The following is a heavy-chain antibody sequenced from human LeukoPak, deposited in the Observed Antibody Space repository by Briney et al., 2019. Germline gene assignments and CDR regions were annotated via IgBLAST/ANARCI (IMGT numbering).Heavy chain of an antibody. CDR2: IKQDGSEK. V-gene: IGHV3-7*01. CDR1: GFTFSSYW. J-gene: IGHJ4*02. Sequence: GGSLRLSCAASGFTFSSYWMSWVHQAPGKGLEWVANIKQDGSEKYYVDSVKGRFTISRDNAKNSLYLQMNSLRAEDTAVYYCAREYGGNSGNFDYWGQGTLVTVSS. D-gene: IGHD4-23*01. CDR3: AREYGGNSGNFDY.